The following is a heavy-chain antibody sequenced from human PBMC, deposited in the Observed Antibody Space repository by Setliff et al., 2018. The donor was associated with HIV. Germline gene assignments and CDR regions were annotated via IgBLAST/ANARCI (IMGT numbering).Heavy chain of an antibody. Sequence: GGSLRLSCAASGFSFSNFAMNWVRQAPGKGLEWVSGISDSGGASHYADSVKGRFTVSRDNSKNTVFLQMNSLRVEDTALYYCARGVPGICNGGTCYLEYWGQGALVTVSS. CDR2: ISDSGGAS. CDR3: ARGVPGICNGGTCYLEY. V-gene: IGHV3-23*01. J-gene: IGHJ4*02. D-gene: IGHD2-15*01. CDR1: GFSFSNFA.